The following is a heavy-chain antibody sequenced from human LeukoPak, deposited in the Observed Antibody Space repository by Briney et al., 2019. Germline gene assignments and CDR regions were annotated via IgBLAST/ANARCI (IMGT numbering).Heavy chain of an antibody. V-gene: IGHV1-69*13. J-gene: IGHJ6*03. D-gene: IGHD2-2*01. CDR2: IIPIFGTA. CDR1: GGTFSSYA. Sequence: ASVKVSCKASGGTFSSYAISWVRQAPGQGLEWMGGIIPIFGTANYAQKFQGRVTITADESTSTAYMELSSLRSEDTAVYYCARIEGSQLHLPFCYYYYMDVWGKGTTVTVSS. CDR3: ARIEGSQLHLPFCYYYYMDV.